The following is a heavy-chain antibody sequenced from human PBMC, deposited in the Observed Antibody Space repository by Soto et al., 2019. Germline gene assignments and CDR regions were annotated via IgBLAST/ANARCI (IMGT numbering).Heavy chain of an antibody. D-gene: IGHD3-22*01. CDR3: ARDSYYHSSSGYYVFDY. CDR2: INNSGRT. V-gene: IGHV4-39*02. Sequence: SETLSLTCTVSGGSISRSSYYWGWIRQPPGKGLEWIGSINNSGRTYYNPSLKSRVTISRDNSKNTLYLQMNALRPEDTAVYYCARDSYYHSSSGYYVFDYWGQGTLVTVSS. J-gene: IGHJ4*02. CDR1: GGSISRSSYY.